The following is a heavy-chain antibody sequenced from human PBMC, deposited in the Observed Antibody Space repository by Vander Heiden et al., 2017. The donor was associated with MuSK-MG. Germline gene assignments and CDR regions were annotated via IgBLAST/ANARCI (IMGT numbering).Heavy chain of an antibody. CDR3: ARSSSTMVRGVIDD. CDR2: IYYSGRT. D-gene: IGHD3-10*01. CDR1: GGSISSGGYY. Sequence: QVQLQESGPGLVKPSQTLSLTCTVSGGSISSGGYYWSWIRQHPGKGLEWIGYIYYSGRTYYNPARKSRVTISVDTSKNQLSRKLSSVTAAETAVYYFARSSSTMVRGVIDDWGQGTMVTVYS. V-gene: IGHV4-31*03. J-gene: IGHJ4*02.